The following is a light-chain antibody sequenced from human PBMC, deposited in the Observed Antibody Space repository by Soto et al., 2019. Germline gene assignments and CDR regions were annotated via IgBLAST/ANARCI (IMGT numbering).Light chain of an antibody. V-gene: IGLV2-8*01. CDR1: SSDIADYNY. Sequence: QSALTQPPSASGSPGQSVTISCTGTSSDIADYNYVSWYQQHPGKAPKLMIYEVTKRPSGVPDRFSGSKSGNTASLTVSGLQAEDEADYYCSSYGGSNNLVFGGGTKLTVL. CDR3: SSYGGSNNLV. J-gene: IGLJ3*02. CDR2: EVT.